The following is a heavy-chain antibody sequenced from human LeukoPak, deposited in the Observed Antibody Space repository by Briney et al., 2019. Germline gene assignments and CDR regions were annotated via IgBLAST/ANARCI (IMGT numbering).Heavy chain of an antibody. V-gene: IGHV3-9*01. CDR2: ISWNSGSI. J-gene: IGHJ4*02. CDR3: AKAPNYGDYVLQYYFDY. Sequence: GRSLRLSCAASGFTFADYAMHWVRQAPGKGLEWVSGISWNSGSIGYADSVKGRLTISRDNAKNSLYLQMNSLRAEDTALYYCAKAPNYGDYVLQYYFDYWGQGTLVTVSS. D-gene: IGHD4-17*01. CDR1: GFTFADYA.